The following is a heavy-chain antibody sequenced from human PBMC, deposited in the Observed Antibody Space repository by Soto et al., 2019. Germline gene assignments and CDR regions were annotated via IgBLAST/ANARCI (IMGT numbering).Heavy chain of an antibody. Sequence: SLRLSCAASGFTFGDYAMHWVRQAPGKGLEWVSGITWNGGNIGYADSVKARFTISRDNAKNSLYLQMDSLRPEDTALYYCAKDKYSDRSGYPDYWGQGTLVTVSS. CDR1: GFTFGDYA. CDR3: AKDKYSDRSGYPDY. D-gene: IGHD3-22*01. V-gene: IGHV3-9*01. CDR2: ITWNGGNI. J-gene: IGHJ4*02.